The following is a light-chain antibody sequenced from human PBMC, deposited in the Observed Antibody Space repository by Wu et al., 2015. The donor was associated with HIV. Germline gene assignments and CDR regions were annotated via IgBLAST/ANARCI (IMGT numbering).Light chain of an antibody. Sequence: IRMTQSPSSLSASTGDRVTITCRASQGISSYLVWYQQKPGKAPKLLIYGASNLESGVPSRISGSGSGTDYTLTISYLQSEDFATYYCQQYYTYPPTFGGGTKVEI. J-gene: IGKJ4*01. CDR2: GAS. CDR3: QQYYTYPPT. V-gene: IGKV1-8*01. CDR1: QGISSY.